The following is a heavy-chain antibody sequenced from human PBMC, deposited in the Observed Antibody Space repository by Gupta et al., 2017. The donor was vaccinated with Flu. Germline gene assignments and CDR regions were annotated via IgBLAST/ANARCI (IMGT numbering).Heavy chain of an antibody. Sequence: QVQLVESGGGVVQPGRSLRPSCAASGFTFSSYGMHWVRQAPGKGLEWVAVIWYDGSNKYYADSVKGRFTISRDNSKNTLYLQMNSLRAEDTAVYYCARGAYGRGILTGYYRGFDYWGQGTLVTVSS. D-gene: IGHD3-9*01. CDR3: ARGAYGRGILTGYYRGFDY. CDR1: GFTFSSYG. CDR2: IWYDGSNK. V-gene: IGHV3-33*01. J-gene: IGHJ4*02.